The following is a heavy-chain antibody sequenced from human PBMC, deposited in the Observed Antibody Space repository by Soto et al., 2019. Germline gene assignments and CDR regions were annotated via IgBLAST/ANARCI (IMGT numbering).Heavy chain of an antibody. CDR1: GFTFNTYG. J-gene: IGHJ6*02. CDR3: ARRQIPPPTRGAANARGAMDV. Sequence: QVQLVESRGGVVQPGRSLRLACAATGFTFNTYGMHWVRQAPGKGLEWLAVIWNDGSNSSYANSVKGRFTISRDNSKNTLYLQMSSLRAEDTGVYYCARRQIPPPTRGAANARGAMDVLGQGTTVTVSS. CDR2: IWNDGSNS. V-gene: IGHV3-33*01. D-gene: IGHD6-13*01.